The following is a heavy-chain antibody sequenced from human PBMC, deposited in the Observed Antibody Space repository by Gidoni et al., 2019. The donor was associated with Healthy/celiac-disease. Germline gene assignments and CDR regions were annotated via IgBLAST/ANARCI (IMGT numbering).Heavy chain of an antibody. D-gene: IGHD5-12*01. J-gene: IGHJ6*02. CDR1: GVTFSSYA. V-gene: IGHV1-69*01. CDR2: IIPILGTA. Sequence: QVQLVQSGAEVTKPGSSVKVSCQASGVTFSSYAISWVRQAPGQGLEWMGGIIPILGTANYAQKFQGRVTITADESTSTAYMELSSLRSEDTAVYYCAREGYTQAGYYGMDVWGQGTTVTVSS. CDR3: AREGYTQAGYYGMDV.